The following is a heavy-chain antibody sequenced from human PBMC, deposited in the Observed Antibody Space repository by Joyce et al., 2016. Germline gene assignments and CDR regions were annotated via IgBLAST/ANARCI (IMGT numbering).Heavy chain of an antibody. CDR1: GYTFTSHY. V-gene: IGHV1-46*01. CDR2: IMPSGGST. Sequence: QVQLVQAGAEVKKPGASVKVSCKASGYTFTSHYIHWVRQDPGQGLGWMGMIMPSGGSTSYTPKFQGRVTMTRDTSTSPVYMDLSSLRSEDTAIFYCARDDGISGWYDGFDSWGQGTPVTVSS. D-gene: IGHD6-19*01. CDR3: ARDDGISGWYDGFDS. J-gene: IGHJ4*02.